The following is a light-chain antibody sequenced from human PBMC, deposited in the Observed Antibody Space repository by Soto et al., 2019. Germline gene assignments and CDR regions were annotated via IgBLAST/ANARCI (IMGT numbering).Light chain of an antibody. Sequence: IQMTQSPATLSASVGDRVTITCRASQSISSWLAWYQQKPGKAPKLLIYDASSLQSEVPSRFSGSGSGTEFTLTITRLQPDDFGVYYCQQYKSSSTFGQGTKVDIK. V-gene: IGKV1-5*01. J-gene: IGKJ1*01. CDR3: QQYKSSST. CDR1: QSISSW. CDR2: DAS.